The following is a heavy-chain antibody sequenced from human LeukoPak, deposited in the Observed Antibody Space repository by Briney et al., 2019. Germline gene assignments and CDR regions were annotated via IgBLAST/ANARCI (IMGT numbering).Heavy chain of an antibody. Sequence: GGSLRHSCAASGFTFSSYSMNWVRQAPGKGLGWVSFISSSSSYIYYADSVKGRFTISRDNAKNSLYLQMNSLRAEDTAVYYCAAMTSVTTGDYWGQGTLVTVSS. D-gene: IGHD4-11*01. CDR3: AAMTSVTTGDY. J-gene: IGHJ4*02. CDR2: ISSSSSYI. CDR1: GFTFSSYS. V-gene: IGHV3-21*01.